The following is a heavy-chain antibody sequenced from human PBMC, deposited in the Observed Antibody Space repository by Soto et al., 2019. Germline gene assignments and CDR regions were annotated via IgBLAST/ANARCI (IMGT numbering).Heavy chain of an antibody. CDR3: AKDPWDIVVVPAAEFDY. Sequence: EVQLLESGGGLVQPGGSLRLSCAASGFTFSSYAMSWVRQAPGKGLEWVSAISGSGGSTYYADSVKGRFTSSRDNSKNTLYLQMNSLRAEDTAVYYCAKDPWDIVVVPAAEFDYWGQGTLITVSS. V-gene: IGHV3-23*01. J-gene: IGHJ4*02. CDR2: ISGSGGST. D-gene: IGHD2-2*01. CDR1: GFTFSSYA.